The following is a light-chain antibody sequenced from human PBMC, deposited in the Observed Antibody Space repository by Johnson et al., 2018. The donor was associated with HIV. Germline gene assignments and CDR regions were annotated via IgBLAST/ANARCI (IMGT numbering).Light chain of an antibody. J-gene: IGLJ1*01. V-gene: IGLV1-51*01. CDR3: GTWDSSLSAGV. CDR1: SSNIGNNY. CDR2: DNN. Sequence: QSALTQPPSVSAAPGQKVTISCSGSSSNIGNNYVSWYQQLPGTAPKLLIYDNNKRPSGIPDLFSGSKSGTSATLGITGLQTGDEADYYCGTWDSSLSAGVFGTGTKVTVL.